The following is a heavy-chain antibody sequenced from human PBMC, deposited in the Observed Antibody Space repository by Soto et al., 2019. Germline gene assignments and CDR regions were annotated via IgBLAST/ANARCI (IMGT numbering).Heavy chain of an antibody. J-gene: IGHJ5*02. CDR2: INHSGST. CDR1: GGSFSGYY. D-gene: IGHD1-7*01. Sequence: SENLSLTCAVYGGSFSGYYWSWIRQPPGKGLEWIGEINHSGSTNYNPSLKSRVTISVDTSKNQFFLKLGSVTAADTAVFYCARAPEPELHWFDPWGQGALVIVSS. V-gene: IGHV4-34*01. CDR3: ARAPEPELHWFDP.